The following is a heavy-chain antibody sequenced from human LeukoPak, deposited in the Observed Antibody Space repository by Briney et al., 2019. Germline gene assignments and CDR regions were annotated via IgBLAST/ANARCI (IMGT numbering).Heavy chain of an antibody. Sequence: PGRSLRLSCAASGFTFDDYAMHWVRQAPGKGLEWVSGISWNSGNIGYADSVKGRFTISRDNAKNSLYLQMNSLRAEDTALYYCAKDASPLRGSYGMDVWGQGTTVTVSS. D-gene: IGHD6-25*01. J-gene: IGHJ6*02. CDR1: GFTFDDYA. CDR2: ISWNSGNI. CDR3: AKDASPLRGSYGMDV. V-gene: IGHV3-9*01.